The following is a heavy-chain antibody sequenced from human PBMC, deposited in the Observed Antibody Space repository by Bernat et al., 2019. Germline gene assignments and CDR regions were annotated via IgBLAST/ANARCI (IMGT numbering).Heavy chain of an antibody. CDR3: AKNIIPGAIDY. CDR2: VRYDGTDT. CDR1: GFTFSTYG. J-gene: IGHJ4*02. V-gene: IGHV3-30*02. D-gene: IGHD3-3*01. Sequence: QLVESGGGVVQPGGSLRLSCAASGFTFSTYGMHWVRQAPGKGLEWVAFVRYDGTDTYYVTSVKGRFTITRDNSKNTLHLQMNSLRVEDTAVYYCAKNIIPGAIDYWGQGTLVTVSS.